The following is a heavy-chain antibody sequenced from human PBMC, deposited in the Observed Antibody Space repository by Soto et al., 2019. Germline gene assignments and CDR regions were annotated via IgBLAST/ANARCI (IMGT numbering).Heavy chain of an antibody. D-gene: IGHD5-12*01. J-gene: IGHJ4*02. Sequence: SETLSLTCNVSGGSISSYYWSWVRQPPGKGLEWIGYIYYSGTHNYNPSLESRLTISVDTSKNQFSLRLSSVTAVDTAVYYCARVQMATMYFDYWGQGTLVTVSS. CDR1: GGSISSYY. CDR2: IYYSGTH. V-gene: IGHV4-59*01. CDR3: ARVQMATMYFDY.